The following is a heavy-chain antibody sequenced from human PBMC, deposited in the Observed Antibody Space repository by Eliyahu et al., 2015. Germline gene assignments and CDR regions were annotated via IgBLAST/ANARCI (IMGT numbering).Heavy chain of an antibody. Sequence: QVQLVQSGAEVKKPGAXVKVSCKASGYTFTSYYMHWVRQAPGQGLEWMGIINPSGGSTSYAQKFQGRVTMTRDTSTSTVYMELSSLRSEDTAVYYCARRSGDYYRSDAFDIWGQGTMVTVSS. CDR3: ARRSGDYYRSDAFDI. D-gene: IGHD4-17*01. CDR2: INPSGGST. J-gene: IGHJ3*02. V-gene: IGHV1-46*01. CDR1: GYTFTSYY.